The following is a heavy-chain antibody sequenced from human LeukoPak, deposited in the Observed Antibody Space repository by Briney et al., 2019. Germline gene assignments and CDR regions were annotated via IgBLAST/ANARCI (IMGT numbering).Heavy chain of an antibody. CDR2: ISYDGSNK. D-gene: IGHD3-22*01. V-gene: IGHV3-30-3*01. J-gene: IGHJ4*02. CDR3: ARVRTYYYDSSGYYGDY. Sequence: GGSLRLSCAASGFTFSSYAMHWVRQAPGKGLEWVAVISYDGSNKYYADSVKGRFTISRDNSKNTLYLQMNSLRSDDTAVYYCARVRTYYYDSSGYYGDYWGQGTLVTVSS. CDR1: GFTFSSYA.